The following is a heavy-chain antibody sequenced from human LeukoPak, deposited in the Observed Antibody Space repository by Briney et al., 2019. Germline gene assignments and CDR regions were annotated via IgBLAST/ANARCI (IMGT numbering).Heavy chain of an antibody. CDR1: GYTFTSCD. J-gene: IGHJ4*02. CDR2: MNPNSGNT. V-gene: IGHV1-8*03. CDR3: ARDVVRGASDY. D-gene: IGHD3-10*01. Sequence: GASVKVSCKASGYTFTSCDINWVRQATGQGHEWMGWMNPNSGNTGYAQKFQGRVTITRNTSTSTAYMELSSLRSEDTAVYYCARDVVRGASDYWGQGTLVTVSS.